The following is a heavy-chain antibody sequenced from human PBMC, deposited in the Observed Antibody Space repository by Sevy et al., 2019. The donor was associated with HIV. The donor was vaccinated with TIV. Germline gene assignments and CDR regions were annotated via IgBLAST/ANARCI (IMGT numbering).Heavy chain of an antibody. J-gene: IGHJ4*02. CDR1: GFTFSSYS. V-gene: IGHV3-48*01. CDR3: ARERKGDTAMAVDY. Sequence: GGSLRLSCAASGFTFSSYSMNWVCQAPGKGLEWVSYISSSSSTIYYADSVKGRFTISRDNAKNSLYLQMNSLRAEDTAVYYCARERKGDTAMAVDYWGQGTLVTVSS. CDR2: ISSSSSTI. D-gene: IGHD5-18*01.